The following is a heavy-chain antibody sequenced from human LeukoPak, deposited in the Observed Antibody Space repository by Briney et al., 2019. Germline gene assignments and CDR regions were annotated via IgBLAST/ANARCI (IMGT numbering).Heavy chain of an antibody. D-gene: IGHD5-18*01. CDR1: GVPFTASW. Sequence: GGSLRLSCAASGVPFTASWMHWVRQAPGKGLAWVSHISSDASIIVYADPVKGRFTISRDNAKNSLYLQMNSLRAEDTAVYYCARDLRGYSSPYYFDYWGQGTLVTVSS. J-gene: IGHJ4*02. V-gene: IGHV3-74*01. CDR3: ARDLRGYSSPYYFDY. CDR2: ISSDASII.